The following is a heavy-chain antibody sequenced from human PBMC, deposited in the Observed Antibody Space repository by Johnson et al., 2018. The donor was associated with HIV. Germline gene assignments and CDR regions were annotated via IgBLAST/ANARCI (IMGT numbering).Heavy chain of an antibody. D-gene: IGHD1-26*01. CDR3: TTDVPCGPYYNAFGI. J-gene: IGHJ3*02. CDR2: LKSRTDGETA. Sequence: VQLVESGGGVVQPGRSLRLSCAASGFTFSSYGMHWVRQAPGKGLEWVGRLKSRTDGETADYAAPVKGRFTISRDDSKNTLYLQVNSLKTEDTALYYCTTDVPCGPYYNAFGIWVQGTMVTVSS. V-gene: IGHV3-15*01. CDR1: GFTFSSYG.